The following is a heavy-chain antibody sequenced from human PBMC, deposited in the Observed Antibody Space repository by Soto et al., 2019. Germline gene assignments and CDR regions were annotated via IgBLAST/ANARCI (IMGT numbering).Heavy chain of an antibody. D-gene: IGHD2-15*01. V-gene: IGHV4-34*01. Sequence: PSGTLSLTFAVYGGWLSYAYWTWIRQSPGKGLEWLREITHGGGKKYNTSLKSRVVISADTSKNQFPMNFSSVTAADEATYYCEAVGPPDSYHNSLDDGGQGTTVPVSS. J-gene: IGHJ6*02. CDR1: GGWLSYAY. CDR3: EAVGPPDSYHNSLDD. CDR2: ITHGGGK.